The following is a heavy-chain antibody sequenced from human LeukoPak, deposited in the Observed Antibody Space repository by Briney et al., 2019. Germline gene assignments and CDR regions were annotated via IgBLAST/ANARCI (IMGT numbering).Heavy chain of an antibody. CDR2: INWNGGST. V-gene: IGHV3-20*04. CDR1: GFTFDDYG. D-gene: IGHD6-13*01. J-gene: IGHJ5*02. Sequence: GGSLRLSCAASGFTFDDYGMSWVRQAPGKGLEWVSGINWNGGSTGYADSVKGRFTISRDNAKNSLYLQMNSLRAEDTALFYCARGPPIAALNWFDPWGQGTLVTVSS. CDR3: ARGPPIAALNWFDP.